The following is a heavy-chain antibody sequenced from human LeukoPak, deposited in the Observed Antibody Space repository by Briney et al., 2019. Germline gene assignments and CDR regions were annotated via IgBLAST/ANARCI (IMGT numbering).Heavy chain of an antibody. V-gene: IGHV3-21*01. Sequence: GGSLRLSCAASGFTFSSYSMNWVRQAPGKGLEWVSSISGSSSYIYYADSVKGRFTISRDNAKNSLYLQMNSLRAEDTALYYCASSWGSSWYLDYWGQGTLVTVPS. J-gene: IGHJ4*02. CDR2: ISGSSSYI. D-gene: IGHD6-13*01. CDR1: GFTFSSYS. CDR3: ASSWGSSWYLDY.